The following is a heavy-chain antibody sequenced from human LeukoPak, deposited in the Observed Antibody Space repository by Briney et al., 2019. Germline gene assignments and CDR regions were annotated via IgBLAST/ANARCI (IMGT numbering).Heavy chain of an antibody. V-gene: IGHV3-21*06. Sequence: GGSLRLSCAASGFPFSRHGLTWVRQAPGKGLEWVSSISSFGSKISYTDSVRGRFTISRDNAKNSVYLQMNSLRAEDTAVYYCARDQEGIHASSSGNSNYYYMDVWGKGTTVTVSS. D-gene: IGHD6-6*01. CDR1: GFPFSRHG. J-gene: IGHJ6*03. CDR2: ISSFGSKI. CDR3: ARDQEGIHASSSGNSNYYYMDV.